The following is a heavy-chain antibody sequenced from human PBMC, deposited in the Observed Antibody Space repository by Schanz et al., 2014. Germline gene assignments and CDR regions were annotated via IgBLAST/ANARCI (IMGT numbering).Heavy chain of an antibody. J-gene: IGHJ3*02. CDR2: ISSGGNP. V-gene: IGHV3-23*01. Sequence: DVHLLESGGGLVQPGGSLRLSCAASGFTFSSYAMSWVRQAPGKGLEWVSSISSGGNPYYANSVKGRFGISRDNSENTLYLQMSSLRVEDTAVYYCAKGRFGELSAFDIWGQGTMVTVSS. CDR1: GFTFSSYA. D-gene: IGHD3-10*01. CDR3: AKGRFGELSAFDI.